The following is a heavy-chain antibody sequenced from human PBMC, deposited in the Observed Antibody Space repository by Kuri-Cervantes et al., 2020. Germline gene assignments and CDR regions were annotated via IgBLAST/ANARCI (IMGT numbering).Heavy chain of an antibody. D-gene: IGHD6-13*01. CDR2: ISSSGSTI. CDR1: GFTFSDYY. Sequence: GESLKISCAASGFTFSDYYMSWIRQAPGKGLEWVSYISSSGSTIYYADSVKGRFTISRDNAKNSLYLQMNSLRAEDTAVYYCARGVYRWLQQLGDYYYGMDVWGQGTTVTVSS. CDR3: ARGVYRWLQQLGDYYYGMDV. V-gene: IGHV3-11*04. J-gene: IGHJ6*02.